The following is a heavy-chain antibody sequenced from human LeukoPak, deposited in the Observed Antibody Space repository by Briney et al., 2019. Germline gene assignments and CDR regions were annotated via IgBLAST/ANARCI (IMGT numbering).Heavy chain of an antibody. CDR1: GDSISSYT. CDR2: IYASGYT. V-gene: IGHV4-4*07. Sequence: ASETLSLTCTVSGDSISSYTWSWVRQPAGKGLEWIGRIYASGYTDYDPSLRSRVTMSVDMSKNQFSLKLTSVTAADTSVFFCARNHIVTGTYFDSWGPGTLVTVSS. D-gene: IGHD2-21*01. CDR3: ARNHIVTGTYFDS. J-gene: IGHJ4*02.